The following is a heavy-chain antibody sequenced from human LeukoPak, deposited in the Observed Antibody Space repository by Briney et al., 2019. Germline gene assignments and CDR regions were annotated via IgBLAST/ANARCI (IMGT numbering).Heavy chain of an antibody. J-gene: IGHJ3*01. CDR2: IDPNSGVT. CDR3: ARELGINAFDV. Sequence: GASVKVSCKASGYTLTDNHLYWVRQAPGQGLEWMGWIDPNSGVTNFAQNFRGRLTMTTDTSISTAYMELSRLTSDDTTVYYCARELGINAFDVWGQGTLVTVSS. CDR1: GYTLTDNH. V-gene: IGHV1-2*02. D-gene: IGHD1-26*01.